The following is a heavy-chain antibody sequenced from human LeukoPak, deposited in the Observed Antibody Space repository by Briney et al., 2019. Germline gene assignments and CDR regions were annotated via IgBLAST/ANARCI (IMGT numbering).Heavy chain of an antibody. V-gene: IGHV1-69*04. Sequence: ASVKVSCKASGGTFSSYTISWVRQAPGQGLEWMGRITPILGIANYAQKFQGRVTITADKSTSTAYMELSSLRSEDTAVYYCAGDPTRGYCTNGVCYTDWGQGTLVTVSS. CDR1: GGTFSSYT. D-gene: IGHD2-8*01. CDR2: ITPILGIA. CDR3: AGDPTRGYCTNGVCYTD. J-gene: IGHJ4*02.